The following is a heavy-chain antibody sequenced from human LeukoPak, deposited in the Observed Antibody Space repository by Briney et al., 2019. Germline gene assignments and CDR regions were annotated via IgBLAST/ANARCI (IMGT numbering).Heavy chain of an antibody. CDR2: ISYDGSNK. Sequence: PGGSLRLSCAASGFTFSSYAMHWVRQAPGKGLEWVAVISYDGSNKHYADSVKGRFTISRGNSKNTLYLQMNSLRAEDTAVYYCARGTRGYYFDYWGQGTLVTVSS. V-gene: IGHV3-30-3*01. CDR3: ARGTRGYYFDY. CDR1: GFTFSSYA. D-gene: IGHD3-10*01. J-gene: IGHJ4*02.